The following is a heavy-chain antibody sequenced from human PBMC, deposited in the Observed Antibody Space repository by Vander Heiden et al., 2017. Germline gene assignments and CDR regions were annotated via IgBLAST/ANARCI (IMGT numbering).Heavy chain of an antibody. V-gene: IGHV3-15*01. CDR3: TTFDY. CDR2: IKSKNNGGTT. CDR1: GFTFSQPW. J-gene: IGHJ4*02. Sequence: EVRLAESGGGLVRPGGSLRLSCAASGFTFSQPWMTWVRQAPGKGLEWIGRIKSKNNGGTTDYAAPVKGRFTIFRDDSKNTLYLQINSLKTEDTGLYYCTTFDYWGQGVLVTVSS.